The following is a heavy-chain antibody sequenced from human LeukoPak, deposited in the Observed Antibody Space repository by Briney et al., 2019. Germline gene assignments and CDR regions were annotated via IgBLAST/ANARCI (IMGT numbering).Heavy chain of an antibody. J-gene: IGHJ6*02. V-gene: IGHV4-59*11. CDR1: GGSISSHY. Sequence: SETLSLTCTVAGGSISSHYWSWIRQPPGKGLEWVGYIYYSGSTNYNPSLKSRVTISVDTSKNQFSLKMSSVTAADTAVYYCAREGTDYYYGSGSYSPLGMDVWGQGTTVTVSS. D-gene: IGHD3-10*01. CDR2: IYYSGST. CDR3: AREGTDYYYGSGSYSPLGMDV.